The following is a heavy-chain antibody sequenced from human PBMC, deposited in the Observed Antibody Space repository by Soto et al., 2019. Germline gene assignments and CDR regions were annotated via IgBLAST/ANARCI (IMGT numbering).Heavy chain of an antibody. V-gene: IGHV1-3*01. CDR3: ARPKDYDDCLDL. D-gene: IGHD3-22*01. J-gene: IGHJ4*02. Sequence: QVQLVQCGAEVKKPGASVKVSCRASRYAFTWCNIPWVRQALGQRLEWMGWINAGNGNTKYSQKFQGRVTFTRDTSANTAYMELSSLISEYTAVYYCARPKDYDDCLDLWGQGTLVTVSS. CDR1: RYAFTWCN. CDR2: INAGNGNT.